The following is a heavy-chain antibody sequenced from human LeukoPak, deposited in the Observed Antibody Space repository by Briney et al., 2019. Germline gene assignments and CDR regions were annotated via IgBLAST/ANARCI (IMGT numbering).Heavy chain of an antibody. J-gene: IGHJ4*02. CDR3: ARRYYYDSSGYYYFFDY. D-gene: IGHD3-22*01. Sequence: SETLSLTCAVSGGSIRGGGYSSSCIRQPPGKGLEWIGSIYYSGSMYYNPSLKSRVTISVDTSKNQFSLKLSSVTAADTAIYYCARRYYYDSSGYYYFFDYWGQGTLVTVSS. CDR2: IYYSGSM. V-gene: IGHV4-30-2*03. CDR1: GGSIRGGGYS.